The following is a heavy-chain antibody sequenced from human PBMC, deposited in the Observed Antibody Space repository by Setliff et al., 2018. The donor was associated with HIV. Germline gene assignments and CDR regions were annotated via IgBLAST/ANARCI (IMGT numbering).Heavy chain of an antibody. CDR1: GFSVRSNY. CDR3: ARDSGPYHDYVWGTYRPIYFQH. J-gene: IGHJ1*01. Sequence: GVLRLSCAASGFSVRSNYMTWVRQALGKGLEYVSVIHDDGSTNYADSVKGRFIVSRDSTKNSLYLQMNSLRAEDTAVYYCARDSGPYHDYVWGTYRPIYFQHWGQGTLVTAPQ. CDR2: IHDDGST. V-gene: IGHV3-66*01. D-gene: IGHD3-16*02.